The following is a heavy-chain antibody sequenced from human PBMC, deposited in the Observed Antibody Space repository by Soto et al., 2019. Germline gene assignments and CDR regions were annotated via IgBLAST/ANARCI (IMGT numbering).Heavy chain of an antibody. CDR3: ALGAMVYAPAYYYGMDA. Sequence: SVKVSCKASGGTFSSYAISWLRQAPGQGLEWMGGIIPIFGTANYAQKFQGRVTITADKSTSTAYMELSSLRSEDTAVYYCALGAMVYAPAYYYGMDAWGQGTTVTVSS. V-gene: IGHV1-69*06. J-gene: IGHJ6*02. CDR1: GGTFSSYA. CDR2: IIPIFGTA. D-gene: IGHD2-8*01.